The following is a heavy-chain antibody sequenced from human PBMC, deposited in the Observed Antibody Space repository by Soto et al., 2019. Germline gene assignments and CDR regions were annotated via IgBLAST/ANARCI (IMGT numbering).Heavy chain of an antibody. CDR2: MNPNSGNT. Sequence: QVQLVQSGAEVKKPGASVKVSCKASGYSFTNYDISWVRQAPGQGLEWMGWMNPNSGNTGYAQKFQGRVTMTRNTSIRTAYMELTSLTSAATAVYYCARALALRRYYLVYWGQGTLVTVSS. D-gene: IGHD3-10*01. V-gene: IGHV1-8*01. CDR3: ARALALRRYYLVY. CDR1: GYSFTNYD. J-gene: IGHJ4*02.